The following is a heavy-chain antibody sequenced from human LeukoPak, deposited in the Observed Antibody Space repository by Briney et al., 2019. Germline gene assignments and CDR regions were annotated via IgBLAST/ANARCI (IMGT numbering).Heavy chain of an antibody. CDR3: ARRRYSGSSQHFDH. CDR1: GFTFSTYA. CDR2: ISYDGSSK. J-gene: IGHJ4*02. D-gene: IGHD1-26*01. V-gene: IGHV3-30*04. Sequence: PGRSLRLSCAASGFTFSTYAMHWVRQAPGKGLEWVAVISYDGSSKYYADSVKGRFTISRDNSKNTLYLQMNSLRAEDTAVYYCARRRYSGSSQHFDHWGQGTLVTVSS.